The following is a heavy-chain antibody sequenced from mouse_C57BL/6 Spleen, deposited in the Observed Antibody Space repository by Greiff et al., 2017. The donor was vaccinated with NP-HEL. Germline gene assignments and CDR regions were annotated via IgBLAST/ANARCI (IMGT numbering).Heavy chain of an antibody. J-gene: IGHJ1*03. Sequence: EVKLVESGGGLVKPGGSLKLSCAASGFTFSDYGMHWVRQAPEKGLEWVAYISRGSSTIYYADTVKGRFTISRDNAKNTLFLQMTSLRAEDTAMYYCARHYYGSSYWYFEVWGTGTTVTVSS. CDR2: ISRGSSTI. CDR3: ARHYYGSSYWYFEV. V-gene: IGHV5-17*01. D-gene: IGHD1-1*01. CDR1: GFTFSDYG.